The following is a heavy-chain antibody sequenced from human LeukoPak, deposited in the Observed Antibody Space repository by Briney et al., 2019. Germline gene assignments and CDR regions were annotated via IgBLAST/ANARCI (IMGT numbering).Heavy chain of an antibody. Sequence: DPGGSLRLSCAASGFTFSSYGMGWVRQAPGKGLEWVSAVSGSGGTAHYADSVKGRFTISRDNSKNTMYLQMNSLRAEDTAVYFCIKVIMFAFDIWGQGTMVTVSS. J-gene: IGHJ3*02. CDR1: GFTFSSYG. CDR3: IKVIMFAFDI. D-gene: IGHD3-10*02. V-gene: IGHV3-23*01. CDR2: VSGSGGTA.